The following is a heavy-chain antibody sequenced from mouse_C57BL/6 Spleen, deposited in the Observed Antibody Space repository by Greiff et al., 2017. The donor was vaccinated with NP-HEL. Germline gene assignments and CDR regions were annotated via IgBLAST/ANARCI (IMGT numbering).Heavy chain of an antibody. J-gene: IGHJ3*01. V-gene: IGHV14-3*01. CDR1: GFNIKNTY. CDR2: IDPANGNT. Sequence: EVQGVESVAELVRPGASVKLSCTASGFNIKNTYMHWVKQRPEQGLEWIGRIDPANGNTKYAPKFQGKATITADTSSNTAYLQLSSLTSEDTAIYYCASYYGSRAWFAYWGQGTLVTVSA. D-gene: IGHD1-1*01. CDR3: ASYYGSRAWFAY.